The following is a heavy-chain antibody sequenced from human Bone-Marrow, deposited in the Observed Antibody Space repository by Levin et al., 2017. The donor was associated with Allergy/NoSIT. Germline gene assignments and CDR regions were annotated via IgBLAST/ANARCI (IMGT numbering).Heavy chain of an antibody. CDR2: IRSKAYGETT. D-gene: IGHD6-6*01. V-gene: IGHV3-49*03. J-gene: IGHJ6*02. CDR3: TRDREYSSSSHYRNYYYGMDV. Sequence: GGSLRLSCTASGFTFGDYAINWFRQAPGKGLEWVGFIRSKAYGETTQYAASVKGRFTISKNESKSIAYLQMNSLKTEDTAVYYCTRDREYSSSSHYRNYYYGMDVWGQGTTVAVSS. CDR1: GFTFGDYA.